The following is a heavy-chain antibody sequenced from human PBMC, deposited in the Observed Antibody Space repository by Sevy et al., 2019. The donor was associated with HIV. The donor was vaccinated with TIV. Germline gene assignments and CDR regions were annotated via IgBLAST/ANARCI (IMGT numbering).Heavy chain of an antibody. CDR3: ARDRPPFDP. V-gene: IGHV4-30-4*01. J-gene: IGHJ5*02. Sequence: SETLSLTCTVSGGSISSGDYYWSWIRQPPGKGLEWIGYNYYSGNTYYNPSLKSRVNISLDTSKNQFSLKLSSVTVADTAVYYCARDRPPFDPWGQGTLVTVSS. CDR1: GGSISSGDYY. CDR2: NYYSGNT.